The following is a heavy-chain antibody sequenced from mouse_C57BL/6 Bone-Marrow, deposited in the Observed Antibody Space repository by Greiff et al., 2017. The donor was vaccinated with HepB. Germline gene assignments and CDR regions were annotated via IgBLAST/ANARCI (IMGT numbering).Heavy chain of an antibody. V-gene: IGHV5-6*01. Sequence: EVNLVESGGDLVKPGGSLKLSCAASGFTFSSYGMSWVRQTPDKRLEWVATISSGGSYTYYPDSVKGRFTISRDNAKNTLYLQMSSLKSEDTAMYYCARHGRYFDVWGTGTTVTVSS. J-gene: IGHJ1*03. CDR3: ARHGRYFDV. CDR2: ISSGGSYT. CDR1: GFTFSSYG.